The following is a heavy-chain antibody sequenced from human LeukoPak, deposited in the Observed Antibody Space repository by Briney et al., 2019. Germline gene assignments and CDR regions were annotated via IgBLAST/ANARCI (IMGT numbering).Heavy chain of an antibody. CDR1: GFTFSSYS. CDR2: ISSSSIYI. J-gene: IGHJ5*02. D-gene: IGHD3-10*01. V-gene: IGHV3-21*04. CDR3: ARAHRGSGSLDWFDP. Sequence: GGSLRLSCAASGFTFSSYSMNWVRQAPGKGLEWVSSISSSSIYIYYADSVKGRFTISRDNAKNSLYLQMNSLRAEDTAVYYCARAHRGSGSLDWFDPWGQGTLVTVSS.